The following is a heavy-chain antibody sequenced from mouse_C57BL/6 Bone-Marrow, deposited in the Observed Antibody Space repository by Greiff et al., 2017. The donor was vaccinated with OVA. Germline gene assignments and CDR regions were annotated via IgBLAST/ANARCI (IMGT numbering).Heavy chain of an antibody. J-gene: IGHJ2*01. CDR2: ISNLAYSI. CDR3: ARQTAQYYFDY. CDR1: GFTFSDYG. D-gene: IGHD3-2*02. Sequence: EVNVVESGGGLVQPGGSLKLSCAASGFTFSDYGMAWVRQAPRKGPEWVAFISNLAYSIYYADTVTGRFTISRENAKNTLYLEMSSLRSEDTAMYYCARQTAQYYFDYWGQGTTLTVSS. V-gene: IGHV5-15*01.